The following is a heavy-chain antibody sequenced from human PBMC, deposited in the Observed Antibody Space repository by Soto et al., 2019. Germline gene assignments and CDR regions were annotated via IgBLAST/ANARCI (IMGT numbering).Heavy chain of an antibody. Sequence: SETLSLTCAVSGGSISSSNWWSWVRQPPGKGLEWIGEIYHSGSTNYNPSLKSRVTISVDKSKNQFSLKLSSVAAADTAVYYCARGAHRRIAAAGTSGYYGMDVWGQGTTVTVSS. V-gene: IGHV4-4*02. D-gene: IGHD6-13*01. CDR1: GGSISSSNW. J-gene: IGHJ6*02. CDR2: IYHSGST. CDR3: ARGAHRRIAAAGTSGYYGMDV.